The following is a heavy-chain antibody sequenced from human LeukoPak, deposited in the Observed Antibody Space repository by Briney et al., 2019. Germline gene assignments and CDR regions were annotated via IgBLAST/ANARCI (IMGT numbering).Heavy chain of an antibody. J-gene: IGHJ3*02. CDR2: FDPEDGET. CDR1: GYTLTELS. V-gene: IGHV1-24*01. D-gene: IGHD3-10*01. CDR3: ATDIVGDDAFDI. Sequence: ASVKVSCKVSGYTLTELSMHWVRQAPGKGLEWMGGFDPEDGETIYAQKFQGRVTMTEDTSTDTAYMELSSLRSEDTAVYYCATDIVGDDAFDIWGQGTMVTVSS.